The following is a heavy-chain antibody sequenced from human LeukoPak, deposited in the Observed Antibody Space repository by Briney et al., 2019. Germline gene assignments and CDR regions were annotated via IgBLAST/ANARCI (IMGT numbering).Heavy chain of an antibody. V-gene: IGHV3-23*01. CDR1: GFTFSSYA. D-gene: IGHD3-22*01. Sequence: GGSLRLSCAASGFTFSSYAMSWVRQAPGKGLEWVSATSGSGGSTYYADSVKGRFTISRDNSKNTLYLQMNSLRAEDTAVYYCAKGGQRNYYDSSGYPDYWGQGTLVTVSS. CDR2: TSGSGGST. J-gene: IGHJ4*02. CDR3: AKGGQRNYYDSSGYPDY.